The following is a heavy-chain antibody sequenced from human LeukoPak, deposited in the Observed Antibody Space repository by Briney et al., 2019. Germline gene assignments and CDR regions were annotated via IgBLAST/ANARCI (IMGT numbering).Heavy chain of an antibody. V-gene: IGHV4-34*01. D-gene: IGHD3-10*01. CDR2: INHSGST. CDR3: ARYTMVRGVFDY. J-gene: IGHJ4*02. Sequence: SETLSLTCVVYGGSFSGYYWSWIRQPPGKGLEWIGEINHSGSTNYNPSLKSRVTISVDTSKNQFSLKLSSVTAADTAVYYCARYTMVRGVFDYWGQGTLVTVSS. CDR1: GGSFSGYY.